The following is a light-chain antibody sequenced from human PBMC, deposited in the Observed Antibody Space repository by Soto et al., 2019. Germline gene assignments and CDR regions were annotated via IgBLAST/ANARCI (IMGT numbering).Light chain of an antibody. Sequence: DIQMSQSPSAVSASVGDRATITCRASQSVISLLAWYQQKPGKAPKLLIYDASSLESGVPSRFSGSESGTDFTLTIIGLQPEDFATYYCLQAASFPRTFGQGTKVDIK. CDR1: QSVISL. V-gene: IGKV1-12*01. CDR3: LQAASFPRT. J-gene: IGKJ1*01. CDR2: DAS.